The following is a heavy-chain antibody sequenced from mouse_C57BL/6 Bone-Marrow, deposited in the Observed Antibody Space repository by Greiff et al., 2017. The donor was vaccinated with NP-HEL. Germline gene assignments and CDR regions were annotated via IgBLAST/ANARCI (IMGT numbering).Heavy chain of an antibody. Sequence: EVQGVESGGGLVKPGGSLKLSCAASGFTFSSYTMSWVRQTPEKRLEWVATISGGGGNTYYPDSVKGRFTISRDNAKNTLYLQMSSLRSEDTALYYCARYPIYYYGSSYGWYFDVWGTGTTVTVSS. D-gene: IGHD1-1*01. CDR1: GFTFSSYT. CDR3: ARYPIYYYGSSYGWYFDV. CDR2: ISGGGGNT. J-gene: IGHJ1*03. V-gene: IGHV5-9*01.